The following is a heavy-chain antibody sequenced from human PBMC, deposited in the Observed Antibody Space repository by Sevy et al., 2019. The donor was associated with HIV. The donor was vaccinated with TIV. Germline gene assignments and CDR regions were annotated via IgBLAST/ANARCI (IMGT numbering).Heavy chain of an antibody. V-gene: IGHV3-21*01. CDR2: ITGSGYN. CDR3: ARASCFGGACYGLDY. D-gene: IGHD2-21*02. Sequence: GGSLRLSCAASGFTFSSYDMRWVRQAPGKGLKWVSSITGSGYNSNAESVKGRFTISRDDAKNSLYLQMNSLRGEDTAMYYCARASCFGGACYGLDYWGQGTLVTVSS. CDR1: GFTFSSYD. J-gene: IGHJ4*02.